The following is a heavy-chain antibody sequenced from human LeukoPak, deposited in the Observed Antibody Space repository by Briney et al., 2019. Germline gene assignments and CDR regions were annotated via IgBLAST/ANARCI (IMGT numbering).Heavy chain of an antibody. Sequence: GASVKVSCKASGYTFTGYYMHWVRQAPGQGLEWMGWINPNSGGTNYAQKLQGRVTMTRDTSISTAYMELSRLRSDDTAVYYCARDRTVTTGNWYFDLWGRGTLVTVSS. V-gene: IGHV1-2*02. CDR3: ARDRTVTTGNWYFDL. CDR2: INPNSGGT. CDR1: GYTFTGYY. D-gene: IGHD4-17*01. J-gene: IGHJ2*01.